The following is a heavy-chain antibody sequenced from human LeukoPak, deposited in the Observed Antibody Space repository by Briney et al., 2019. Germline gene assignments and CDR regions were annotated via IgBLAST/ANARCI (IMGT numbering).Heavy chain of an antibody. CDR1: GLTFSSFS. J-gene: IGHJ4*02. CDR2: INPVASYI. D-gene: IGHD3-22*01. CDR3: ARLRRNSDKSGFYYYYDY. V-gene: IGHV3-21*06. Sequence: GGSLRLSCAASGLTFSSFSFNWVRQGPGKGLEWVSSINPVASYIYYADSVKGRFTISRDNAKNSLYLQMNSLRAEDTGVYYCARLRRNSDKSGFYYYYDYWGQGTLVTVSS.